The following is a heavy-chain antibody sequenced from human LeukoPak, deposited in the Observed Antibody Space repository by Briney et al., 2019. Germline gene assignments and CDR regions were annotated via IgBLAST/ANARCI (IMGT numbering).Heavy chain of an antibody. Sequence: ASVKVSCKASGGTFSSYAISWVRQAPGQGLEWMGWISAYNGNTNYAQKLQGRVTMTTDTSTSTAYMELSSLRSEDTAVYYCARGTGYYFDYWGQGTLVTVSS. CDR3: ARGTGYYFDY. J-gene: IGHJ4*02. V-gene: IGHV1-18*01. D-gene: IGHD3/OR15-3a*01. CDR1: GGTFSSYA. CDR2: ISAYNGNT.